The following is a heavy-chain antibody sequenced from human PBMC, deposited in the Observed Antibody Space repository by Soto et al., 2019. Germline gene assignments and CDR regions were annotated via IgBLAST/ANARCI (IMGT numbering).Heavy chain of an antibody. V-gene: IGHV4-61*01. Sequence: SETLSLICAVYGGFVTSGSYYWSWIWQPPGKGLEWIGYIYYSGSTNYNPSLKSRVTISVDTSKNQFSLKLSSVTAADTAVYYCARDYIAAAGTLFDYWGQGTLVTVSS. J-gene: IGHJ4*02. CDR3: ARDYIAAAGTLFDY. CDR1: GGFVTSGSYY. CDR2: IYYSGST. D-gene: IGHD6-13*01.